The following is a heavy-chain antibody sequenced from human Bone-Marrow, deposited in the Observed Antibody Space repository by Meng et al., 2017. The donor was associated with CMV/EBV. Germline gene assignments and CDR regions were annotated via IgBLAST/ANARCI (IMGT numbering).Heavy chain of an antibody. CDR1: GGSVSSGSYY. D-gene: IGHD2-2*01. CDR2: IYYSGST. J-gene: IGHJ3*02. V-gene: IGHV4-61*01. Sequence: SETLSLPCTVSGGSVSSGSYYWSWIRQPPGKGLEWIGYIYYSGSTNYNPSLKSRVTISVDTSKNQFSLKLSSVTAADTAVYYCASEYYCSSTSCSGAFDIWGQGTMVAVSS. CDR3: ASEYYCSSTSCSGAFDI.